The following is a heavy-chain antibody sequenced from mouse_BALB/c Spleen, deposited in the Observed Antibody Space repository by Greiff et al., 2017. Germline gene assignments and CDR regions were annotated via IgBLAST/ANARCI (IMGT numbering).Heavy chain of an antibody. CDR2: ISSGGSYT. V-gene: IGHV5-6*01. Sequence: EVKVVESGGDLVKPGGSLKLSCAASGFTFSSYGMSWVRQTPDKRLEWVATISSGGSYTYYPDSVKGRFTISRDNAKNTLYLQMSSLKSEDTAMYYCARQGGDGYPWFAYWGQGTLVTVSA. J-gene: IGHJ3*01. CDR3: ARQGGDGYPWFAY. D-gene: IGHD2-3*01. CDR1: GFTFSSYG.